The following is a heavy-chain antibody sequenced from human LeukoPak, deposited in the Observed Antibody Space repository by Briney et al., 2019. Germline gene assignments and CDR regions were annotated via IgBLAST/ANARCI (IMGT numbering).Heavy chain of an antibody. D-gene: IGHD3-9*01. Sequence: PGGSLRLSCAASGFTFSSYSMNWVRQAPGKGLEWVSSISSSSSYIYYADSVKGRFTISRDNAKNSLYLQMNSLGAEDTAVYYCARDYSYYDILTGYYPPGFFDYWGQGTLVTVSS. CDR3: ARDYSYYDILTGYYPPGFFDY. CDR2: ISSSSSYI. V-gene: IGHV3-21*01. CDR1: GFTFSSYS. J-gene: IGHJ4*02.